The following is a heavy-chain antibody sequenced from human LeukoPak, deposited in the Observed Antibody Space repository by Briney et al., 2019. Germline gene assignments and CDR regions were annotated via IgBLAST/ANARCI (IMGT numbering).Heavy chain of an antibody. D-gene: IGHD6-13*01. V-gene: IGHV4-30-4*01. CDR3: ARGVMSSSHQHYDY. J-gene: IGHJ4*02. CDR1: GDSINNGDYF. Sequence: PSQTLSLTCTVSGDSINNGDYFWSWIRQSPGKGLEWIGYIYYTGSTYDNPSLESRVIISIDTSKNQFSLKLSSVTAADTAVYYCARGVMSSSHQHYDYWGQGTLVTVSS. CDR2: IYYTGST.